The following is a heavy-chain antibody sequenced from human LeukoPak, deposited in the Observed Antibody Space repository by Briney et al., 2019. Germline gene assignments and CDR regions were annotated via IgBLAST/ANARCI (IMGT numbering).Heavy chain of an antibody. CDR2: ISYDGSKK. CDR3: AKGAYDSSGYSFYFDY. D-gene: IGHD3-22*01. V-gene: IGHV3-30*18. Sequence: GGSLRLSCAASGFTFSSYGMHWVRQAPGKGLEWVAVISYDGSKKYYADSVKGRFTISRDNSKNTLYLQMNSLRAEDTAVYYCAKGAYDSSGYSFYFDYWGQGTLVTVSS. J-gene: IGHJ4*02. CDR1: GFTFSSYG.